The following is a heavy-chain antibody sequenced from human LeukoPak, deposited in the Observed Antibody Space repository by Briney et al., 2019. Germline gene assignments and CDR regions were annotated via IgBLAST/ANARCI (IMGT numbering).Heavy chain of an antibody. CDR3: ASGPYYDILTGYLSLPEYFQH. V-gene: IGHV4-61*01. Sequence: SETLSLTCTVSGGSVSSGSYYWSWIRQPPGKGLEWIGYIYYSGSTNYNPSLKSRVTISVDTSKNQFSLKLSSVTAADTAVYYCASGPYYDILTGYLSLPEYFQHWGQGTLVTVSS. D-gene: IGHD3-9*01. CDR1: GGSVSSGSYY. CDR2: IYYSGST. J-gene: IGHJ1*01.